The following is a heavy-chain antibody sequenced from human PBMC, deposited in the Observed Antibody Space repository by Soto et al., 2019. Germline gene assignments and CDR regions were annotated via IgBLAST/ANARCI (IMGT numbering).Heavy chain of an antibody. CDR3: TRGGDPYKTGH. J-gene: IGHJ4*02. V-gene: IGHV4-31*03. CDR2: IHYSGST. CDR1: GGSISSGNYY. D-gene: IGHD2-21*02. Sequence: PSETLSLTCSVSGGSISSGNYYWSWIRQHPGKGLEWIGYIHYSGSTYYNPSLKSRVTMSVDTSKNQFSLKLTSVNTADTAIYYCTRGGDPYKTGHWGQGTLVTVSS.